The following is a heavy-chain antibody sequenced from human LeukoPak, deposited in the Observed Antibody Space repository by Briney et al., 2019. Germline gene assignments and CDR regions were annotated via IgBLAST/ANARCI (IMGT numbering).Heavy chain of an antibody. CDR2: IYTSGST. V-gene: IGHV4-61*02. CDR3: ARDYTGSYYYYYMDV. CDR1: GGSISSGSYY. Sequence: SQTLSLTCTVSGGSISSGSYYWSWIRQPAGKGLEWIGRIYTSGSTNYNPSLKSRVTISVDTSKNQFSLKLNSVTAADTAVYYCARDYTGSYYYYYMDVWGKGTTVTVSS. J-gene: IGHJ6*03. D-gene: IGHD2-8*02.